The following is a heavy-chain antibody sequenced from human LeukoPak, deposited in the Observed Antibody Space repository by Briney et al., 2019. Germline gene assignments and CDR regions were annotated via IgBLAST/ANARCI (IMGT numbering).Heavy chain of an antibody. Sequence: SETLSLTCTVSGVSISSYYWSWIRQPPGKGLEWIGYIYYSGSTNYNPSLKSRVTISVDTSRNQFSLKLSSVTAADTAVYYCARHSGSYYPDYWGRGTLVTVSS. V-gene: IGHV4-59*08. CDR3: ARHSGSYYPDY. J-gene: IGHJ4*02. CDR1: GVSISSYY. D-gene: IGHD1-26*01. CDR2: IYYSGST.